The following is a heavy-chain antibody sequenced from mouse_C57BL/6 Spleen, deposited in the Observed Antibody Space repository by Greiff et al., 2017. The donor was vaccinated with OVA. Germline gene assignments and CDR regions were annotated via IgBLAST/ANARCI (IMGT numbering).Heavy chain of an antibody. CDR3: TREGDHYLDY. Sequence: QLQQSGAELVRPGASVTLSCKASGYTFTDYEMHWVKQTPVHGLEWIGAIDPETGGTAYNQKFKGKAILTADKSSSTAYMELRSLTSEDSAVYYCTREGDHYLDYWGQGTTLTVSS. CDR2: IDPETGGT. J-gene: IGHJ2*01. D-gene: IGHD3-3*01. V-gene: IGHV1-15*01. CDR1: GYTFTDYE.